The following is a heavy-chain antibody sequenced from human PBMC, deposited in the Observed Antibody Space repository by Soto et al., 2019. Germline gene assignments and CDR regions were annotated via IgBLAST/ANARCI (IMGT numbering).Heavy chain of an antibody. V-gene: IGHV4-34*01. D-gene: IGHD6-19*01. J-gene: IGHJ4*02. Sequence: QVQLQQWGAGLLKPSETLSLTCAVYGGSFSGYYWSWIRQPPGKGLEWIGEINHSGSTNYNPSLKSRVTISVATSKNQFSLKLSSVTAADTAVYYCARARRGAQWLVRRDFDYWGQGTLVTVSS. CDR3: ARARRGAQWLVRRDFDY. CDR1: GGSFSGYY. CDR2: INHSGST.